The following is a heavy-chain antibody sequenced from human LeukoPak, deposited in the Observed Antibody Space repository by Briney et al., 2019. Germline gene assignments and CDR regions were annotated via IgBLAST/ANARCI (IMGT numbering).Heavy chain of an antibody. CDR3: AGLRYSGSYSYYMDV. D-gene: IGHD1-26*01. Sequence: SVKVSCKASGGTFSSYAISWVRQAPGQGLEWMGGIIPIFGTANYAQKFQGRVTITADESTSTAYMELSSLRSEDTAVYYCAGLRYSGSYSYYMDVWGKGTTVTVSS. V-gene: IGHV1-69*13. CDR1: GGTFSSYA. CDR2: IIPIFGTA. J-gene: IGHJ6*03.